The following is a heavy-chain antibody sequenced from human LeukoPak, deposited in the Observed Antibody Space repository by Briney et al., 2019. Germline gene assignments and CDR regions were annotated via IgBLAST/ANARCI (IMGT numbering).Heavy chain of an antibody. D-gene: IGHD2-15*01. Sequence: GESLKISCKGYGYSFTTYWIGWVRQLPGKGLEWMGIIYPGDSDTRYSPSFQGQVTISADKSINTAYLQWSSLKASDTATYYCARLPTDCRGGSCYSFYHYYGMDVWGKGTTVTVSS. CDR2: IYPGDSDT. CDR1: GYSFTTYW. J-gene: IGHJ6*04. V-gene: IGHV5-51*01. CDR3: ARLPTDCRGGSCYSFYHYYGMDV.